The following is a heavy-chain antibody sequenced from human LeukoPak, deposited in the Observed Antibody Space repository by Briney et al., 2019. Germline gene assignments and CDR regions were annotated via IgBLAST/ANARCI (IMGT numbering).Heavy chain of an antibody. V-gene: IGHV4-39*01. J-gene: IGHJ4*02. CDR3: ARLYYDSSGYYQICYFDY. CDR1: GGSISSSSYY. D-gene: IGHD3-22*01. Sequence: SETLSLTCTVSGGSISSSSYYWGWIRQPPGKGLEWIGSIYYSGSTYYNPSLNSRVTISVDTDKNQFSLNLSSVTAADTAVYYCARLYYDSSGYYQICYFDYWGQGTLVTVSS. CDR2: IYYSGST.